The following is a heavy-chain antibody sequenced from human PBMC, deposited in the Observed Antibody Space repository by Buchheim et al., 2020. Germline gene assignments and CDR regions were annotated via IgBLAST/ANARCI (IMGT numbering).Heavy chain of an antibody. CDR3: ARVWEVVGGTSWFDP. J-gene: IGHJ5*02. D-gene: IGHD2-15*01. V-gene: IGHV3-30*03. CDR2: ISYDGSNK. CDR1: GFTFSSYG. Sequence: QVQLVESGGGVVQPGRSLRLSCAASGFTFSSYGMHWVRQAPGKGLEWVAVISYDGSNKYYADSVKGRFTISRDNAKNSLYLQMNSLRDEDTAVYYCARVWEVVGGTSWFDPWGQGTL.